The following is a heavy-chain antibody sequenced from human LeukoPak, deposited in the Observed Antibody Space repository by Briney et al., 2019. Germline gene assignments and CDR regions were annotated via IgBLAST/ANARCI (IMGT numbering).Heavy chain of an antibody. Sequence: ASVKVSCKASGYTFTSYGVNWVRQATGQGLEWMGWMNPNSGNTGYAQKFQGRVTMTRNTSISTAYMELSSLRSEDTAVYYCARVVGATNYYYYYGMDVWGQGTTVTVSS. CDR1: GYTFTSYG. J-gene: IGHJ6*02. CDR3: ARVVGATNYYYYYGMDV. V-gene: IGHV1-8*02. CDR2: MNPNSGNT. D-gene: IGHD1-26*01.